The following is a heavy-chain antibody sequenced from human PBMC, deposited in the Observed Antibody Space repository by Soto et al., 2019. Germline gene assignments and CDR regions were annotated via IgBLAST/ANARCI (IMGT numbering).Heavy chain of an antibody. Sequence: QVQLQQSGPGLVKPSQTLSVTCGISGDSVSSNSAAWNWLRQSPSRGLEWLGRTYYRSKWYNDYAVSVESRITINPVTSKSHFSLQLNFVTPEDTALYFCARGEQYSGRIFDYWGQGTLVTVSS. CDR1: GDSVSSNSAA. V-gene: IGHV6-1*01. J-gene: IGHJ4*02. CDR2: TYYRSKWYN. CDR3: ARGEQYSGRIFDY. D-gene: IGHD1-26*01.